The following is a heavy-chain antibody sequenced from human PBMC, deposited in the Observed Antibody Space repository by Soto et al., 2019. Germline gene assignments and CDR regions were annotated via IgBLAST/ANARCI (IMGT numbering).Heavy chain of an antibody. D-gene: IGHD3-9*01. CDR3: ARDESYDILTGYYTPQRFDY. J-gene: IGHJ4*02. CDR2: LKQDGSEK. V-gene: IGHV3-7*01. CDR1: GFTFTSYW. Sequence: EVHLVESGGGLVQPGGSLRLSCAASGFTFTSYWMSWVRQAPGKGLEWVANLKQDGSEKYYVDSVKGRFTISRDNAKNSLYLQMNSLRAEDTAVYYCARDESYDILTGYYTPQRFDYWGQGTLDTVSS.